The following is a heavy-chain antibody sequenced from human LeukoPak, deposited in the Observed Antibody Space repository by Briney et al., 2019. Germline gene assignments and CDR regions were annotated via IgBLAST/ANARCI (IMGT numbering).Heavy chain of an antibody. D-gene: IGHD3-9*01. Sequence: SGPALVKPTQTLTLTCTFSGFSLSTSGMCVSWIRQPPGKALEWLALIDWDDDKYYSTSLKTRLTISKDTSKNQVVLTMTNMDPVDTATYYCARTYYDILTGYPSDYYGMDVWGQGTTVTVSS. CDR2: IDWDDDK. V-gene: IGHV2-70*01. CDR1: GFSLSTSGMC. CDR3: ARTYYDILTGYPSDYYGMDV. J-gene: IGHJ6*02.